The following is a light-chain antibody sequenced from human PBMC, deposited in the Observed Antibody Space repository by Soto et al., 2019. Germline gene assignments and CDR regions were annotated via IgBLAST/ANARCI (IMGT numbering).Light chain of an antibody. CDR1: QSVSSY. CDR2: DAS. V-gene: IGKV3-11*01. J-gene: IGKJ3*01. CDR3: QQRSNWPAVT. Sequence: EIVLTQSPATLSLSPGERATLSCRASQSVSSYLAWYQQRPGQAPRLLIYDASSRATGIPARFSGSGSGTDFTLTISSLEPEDSAVYYCQQRSNWPAVTFGPGTQVDIK.